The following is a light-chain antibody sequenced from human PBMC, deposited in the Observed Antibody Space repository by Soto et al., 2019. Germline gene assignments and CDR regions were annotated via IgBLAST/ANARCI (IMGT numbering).Light chain of an antibody. Sequence: EVVLTQSPATLSLSPGPRATLACRASQSVSSYVAWYQQKPGQAPSLVIYDASNRATGIAARFSGSGSGSDFTLTISSLEPEDFAIYYCQQRSNWPPAFGQGTKADIK. CDR1: QSVSSY. J-gene: IGKJ1*01. CDR2: DAS. CDR3: QQRSNWPPA. V-gene: IGKV3-11*01.